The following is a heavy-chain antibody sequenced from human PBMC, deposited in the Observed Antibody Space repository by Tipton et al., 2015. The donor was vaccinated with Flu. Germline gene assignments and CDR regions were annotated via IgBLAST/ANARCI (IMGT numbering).Heavy chain of an antibody. CDR3: ARGGLTRALDF. J-gene: IGHJ4*02. CDR1: GFTFNDHY. CDR2: VKNKANSYAT. D-gene: IGHD1-20*01. V-gene: IGHV3-72*01. Sequence: QLVQSGGGLVQPGGSLRLSCAASGFTFNDHYMDWVRQAPGEGLEWLGRVKNKANSYATEFTASVKDRFTISRDDSKNAVYLQMNSLKAEDTAVYYCARGGLTRALDFWGQGTLVTVSS.